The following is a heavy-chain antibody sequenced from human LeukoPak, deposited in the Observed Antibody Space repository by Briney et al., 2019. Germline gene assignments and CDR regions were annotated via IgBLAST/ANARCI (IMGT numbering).Heavy chain of an antibody. J-gene: IGHJ5*02. CDR1: GGSISSYY. CDR2: IYYSGST. CDR3: ARGGYSSSWYDWFDP. Sequence: PSETLSPTCTVSGGSISSYYWSWIRQPPGKGLEWIGYIYYSGSTNYNPSLKSRVTISVDTSKNQFSLKLSSVTAADTAVYYCARGGYSSSWYDWFDPWGQGTLVTVSS. D-gene: IGHD6-13*01. V-gene: IGHV4-59*01.